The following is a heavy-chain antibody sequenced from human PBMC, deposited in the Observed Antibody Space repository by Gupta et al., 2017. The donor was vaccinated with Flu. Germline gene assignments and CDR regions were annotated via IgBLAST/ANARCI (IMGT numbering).Heavy chain of an antibody. Sequence: GYSFTSYWISWVRQMPGKGLEWMGRIDPSDSYTNYSPSFQGHVTISADKSISTAYLQWSSLKASDTAMYYCARQGRIAARPGEDYWGQGTLVTVSS. CDR1: GYSFTSYW. V-gene: IGHV5-10-1*01. D-gene: IGHD6-6*01. CDR3: ARQGRIAARPGEDY. CDR2: IDPSDSYT. J-gene: IGHJ4*02.